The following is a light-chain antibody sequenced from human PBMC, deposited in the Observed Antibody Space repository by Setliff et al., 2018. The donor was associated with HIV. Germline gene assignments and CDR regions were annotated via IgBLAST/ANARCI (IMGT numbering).Light chain of an antibody. CDR2: QAT. CDR3: CSNTGSNTYV. J-gene: IGLJ1*01. V-gene: IGLV2-23*01. CDR1: SSDIGRYNL. Sequence: QSVLTQPASVSGSPGQSITISCTGTSSDIGRYNLVSWYQQYPGKAPKLMIYQATKRPSGVSNRFSGSKSGNTASLTISGLQAEDEADYYCCSNTGSNTYVCGSGTKV.